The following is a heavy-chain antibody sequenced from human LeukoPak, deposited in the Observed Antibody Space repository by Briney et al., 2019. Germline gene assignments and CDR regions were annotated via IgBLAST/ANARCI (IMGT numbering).Heavy chain of an antibody. V-gene: IGHV3-23*01. CDR3: AKDDDYVEYGYYFDF. CDR2: IGGRGTIT. J-gene: IGHJ4*02. Sequence: GGSLRLSCAASGFTFSSYWMSWVRQAPGKGLEWVSAIGGRGTITYYADSVKGRFTISKDNSKNTLYLQMNSLRAEDAAVYYCAKDDDYVEYGYYFDFWGQGTLVTVSS. D-gene: IGHD4-17*01. CDR1: GFTFSSYW.